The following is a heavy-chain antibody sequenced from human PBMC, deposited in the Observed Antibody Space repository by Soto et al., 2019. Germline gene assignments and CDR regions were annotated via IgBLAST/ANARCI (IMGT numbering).Heavy chain of an antibody. Sequence: PGGSLRLSCAASGFTFSDYYMSWIRQAPGKGLEWVSYISSSGSTIYYADSVKGRFTISRDNAKNSLYLQMNSLRAEDTAVYYCARDGVLPSGSYYYYYYYYMDVWGKGTTVTVS. CDR3: ARDGVLPSGSYYYYYYYYMDV. J-gene: IGHJ6*03. V-gene: IGHV3-11*01. D-gene: IGHD3-10*01. CDR1: GFTFSDYY. CDR2: ISSSGSTI.